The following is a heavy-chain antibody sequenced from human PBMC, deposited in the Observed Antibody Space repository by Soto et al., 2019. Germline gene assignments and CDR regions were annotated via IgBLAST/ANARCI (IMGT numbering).Heavy chain of an antibody. Sequence: QVPLQESGPGLVKPSQTLSLTCNVSGGSISGGRYYWNWIRQHPGKGLEWIGNIYDNGITYYNPSLKRGVIISEDKSKTPFSLRLRSVTAADMAVYYCTRDRGFGMDVWGQGTTVTVSS. CDR1: GGSISGGRYY. CDR3: TRDRGFGMDV. CDR2: IYDNGIT. V-gene: IGHV4-31*03. J-gene: IGHJ6*02.